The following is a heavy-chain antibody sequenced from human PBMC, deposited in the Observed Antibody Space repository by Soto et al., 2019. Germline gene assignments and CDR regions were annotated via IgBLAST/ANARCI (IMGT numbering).Heavy chain of an antibody. J-gene: IGHJ4*02. CDR3: AKVGSVGGGHFDY. D-gene: IGHD1-26*01. V-gene: IGHV3-23*01. CDR1: GFTFSTYA. Sequence: EVQLLEYGGGLVQPGGSLRLYCAASGFTFSTYAMRWVRQVPGKGLEWVSASSEDAERTHYADSVKGRFTISRDNSKNTLDLQMNSLRAEDTALYYCAKVGSVGGGHFDYWGQGTLVTVSS. CDR2: SSEDAERT.